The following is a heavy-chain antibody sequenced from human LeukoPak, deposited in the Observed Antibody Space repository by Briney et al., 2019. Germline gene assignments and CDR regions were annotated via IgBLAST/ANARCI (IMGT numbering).Heavy chain of an antibody. J-gene: IGHJ4*02. CDR2: TSGSGGST. CDR1: GFTFSSYA. CDR3: AKDVRVGEYYGSGTNLDY. D-gene: IGHD3-10*01. V-gene: IGHV3-23*01. Sequence: GGPLRLSCAASGFTFSSYAMSWVRQAPGKGLEWVSVTSGSGGSTYYADSVKGRFTISRDNSKNTLYLQMNSLRAEDTAVYYCAKDVRVGEYYGSGTNLDYWGQGTLVTVSS.